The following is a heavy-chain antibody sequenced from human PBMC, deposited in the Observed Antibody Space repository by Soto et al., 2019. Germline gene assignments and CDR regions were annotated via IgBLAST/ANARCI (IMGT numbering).Heavy chain of an antibody. D-gene: IGHD3-22*01. V-gene: IGHV3-30*18. CDR1: GFTFSSYG. CDR2: ISYDGNYK. J-gene: IGHJ4*02. Sequence: QVQLVESGGGVVQPGRSLRLSCAASGFTFSSYGMHWVRQAPGKGLEWVAIISYDGNYKYYADSVKGRFTISRDNSKNTMYLQMNSLRAEDTAVYYCGNVSTYYYDSKFDYWGQGTLVIVSS. CDR3: GNVSTYYYDSKFDY.